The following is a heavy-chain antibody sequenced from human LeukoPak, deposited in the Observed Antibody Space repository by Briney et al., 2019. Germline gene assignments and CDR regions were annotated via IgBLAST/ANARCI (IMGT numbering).Heavy chain of an antibody. J-gene: IGHJ5*02. Sequence: SETLSLTCTVSGGSISSYYWSWIRQPPGKGLEWIGYIYYSGSTNYNPSLNSRVTISVDTSKNQFSLKLSSVTAADTAVYYCARLDYSNYPNWFDPWGQGTLVTVSS. D-gene: IGHD4-11*01. CDR3: ARLDYSNYPNWFDP. CDR2: IYYSGST. V-gene: IGHV4-59*08. CDR1: GGSISSYY.